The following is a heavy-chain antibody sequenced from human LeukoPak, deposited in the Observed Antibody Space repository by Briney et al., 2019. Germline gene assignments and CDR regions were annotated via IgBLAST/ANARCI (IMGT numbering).Heavy chain of an antibody. Sequence: PGGSLRLSCAASGFTFSSYWMSWVRQAPGKGLEWVANKKQDGSEKYYVDSVKGRFTISRDNAKNSLYLQMNSLRAEDTAVYYCARDQVDSSGWYGGYYFDYWGQGTLVTVSS. CDR1: GFTFSSYW. CDR3: ARDQVDSSGWYGGYYFDY. CDR2: KKQDGSEK. J-gene: IGHJ4*02. V-gene: IGHV3-7*03. D-gene: IGHD6-19*01.